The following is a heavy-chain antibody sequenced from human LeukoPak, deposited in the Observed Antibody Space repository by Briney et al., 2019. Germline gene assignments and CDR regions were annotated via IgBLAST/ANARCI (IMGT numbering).Heavy chain of an antibody. J-gene: IGHJ4*02. CDR3: ARQVTTVTTPGFDY. CDR1: GDTTSSDRYY. D-gene: IGHD4-17*01. CDR2: IYYSGST. Sequence: PSETLSLTCTVSGDTTSSDRYYGGWVRQPPGKGLEWIGNIYYSGSTYYNPSLKSRVTISVDTSKNQFSLKLSSVTAADTAVYYCARQVTTVTTPGFDYWGQGTLVTVSS. V-gene: IGHV4-39*01.